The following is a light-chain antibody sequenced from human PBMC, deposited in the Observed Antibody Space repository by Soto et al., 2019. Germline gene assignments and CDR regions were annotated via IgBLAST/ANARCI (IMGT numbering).Light chain of an antibody. J-gene: IGKJ3*01. V-gene: IGKV3-20*01. Sequence: EIVVTQSPGTLSLSPGERATLSCRASQSVSSSYLTWYQQKPGQAPRLLIYGASCRATGVPDRFSGSGSGTDFPLTISRLESEDFSVYYCQQYGSSPLFPFGPGTKVDIK. CDR1: QSVSSSY. CDR2: GAS. CDR3: QQYGSSPLFP.